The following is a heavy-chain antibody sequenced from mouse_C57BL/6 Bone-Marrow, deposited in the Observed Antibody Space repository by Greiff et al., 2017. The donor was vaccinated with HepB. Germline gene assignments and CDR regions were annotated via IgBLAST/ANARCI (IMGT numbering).Heavy chain of an antibody. CDR1: GFNIKDDY. J-gene: IGHJ2*01. Sequence: EVKLVESGAELVRPGASVKLSCTASGFNIKDDYMHWVKQRPEQGLEWIGWIDPENGDTEYASKFQGKATITADTSSNTAYLQLSSLTSEDTAVYYCTTITTVVVDYWGQGTTLTVSS. D-gene: IGHD1-1*01. V-gene: IGHV14-4*01. CDR3: TTITTVVVDY. CDR2: IDPENGDT.